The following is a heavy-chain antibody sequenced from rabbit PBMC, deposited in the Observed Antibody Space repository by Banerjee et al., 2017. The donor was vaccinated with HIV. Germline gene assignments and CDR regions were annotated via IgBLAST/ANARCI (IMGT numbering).Heavy chain of an antibody. J-gene: IGHJ6*01. Sequence: QEQLVESGGGLVQPEGSLTLTCTASGFSFSSSYDMCWVRQAPGKGLEWIACIYTGDGNTYYASRAKGRFTISKTSSTTVTLQLSSLTAADTATYFCARGVSGHLWTSRLDLWGPGTLVTVS. CDR2: IYTGDGNT. V-gene: IGHV1S45*01. D-gene: IGHD1-1*01. CDR3: ARGVSGHLWTSRLDL. CDR1: GFSFSSSYD.